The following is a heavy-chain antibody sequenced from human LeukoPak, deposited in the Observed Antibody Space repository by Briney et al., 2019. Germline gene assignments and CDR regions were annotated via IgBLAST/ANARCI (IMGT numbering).Heavy chain of an antibody. J-gene: IGHJ6*02. CDR1: GYTFTSYY. Sequence: GASVKVSCKASGYTFTSYYMHWVRQAPGQGLEWMGIISPSGGSTSYAQKLQGRVTMTRDTSTGTVYMELSSLRSEDAAVYYCARVTVPGPGVHYYYGMDVWGQGTTVTVSS. CDR2: ISPSGGST. D-gene: IGHD4-17*01. CDR3: ARVTVPGPGVHYYYGMDV. V-gene: IGHV1-46*01.